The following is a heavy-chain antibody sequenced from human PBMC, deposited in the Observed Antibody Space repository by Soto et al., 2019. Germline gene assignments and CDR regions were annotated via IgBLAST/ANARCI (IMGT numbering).Heavy chain of an antibody. J-gene: IGHJ4*02. CDR3: ARAYSSSWPHDY. V-gene: IGHV3-30-3*01. CDR2: ISYDGSNK. D-gene: IGHD6-13*01. Sequence: GGSLRLSCAASGFTFSSYAMHWVRQAPGKGLEWVAVISYDGSNKYYADSVKGRFTISRDNSKNTLYLQMNSLRAEDTAVYYCARAYSSSWPHDYWGQGTLVTVSS. CDR1: GFTFSSYA.